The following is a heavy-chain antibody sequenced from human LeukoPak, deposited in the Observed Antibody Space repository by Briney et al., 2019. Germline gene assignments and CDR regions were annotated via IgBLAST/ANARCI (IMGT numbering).Heavy chain of an antibody. CDR1: GGSISTYY. V-gene: IGHV4-59*08. J-gene: IGHJ3*01. Sequence: PSETLSLTCTVSGGSISTYYWSWIRQPPGKGLEWIGYVYYSGSTNYNPSLKSRVTISVDTSKNHFSLKLSSVTAADTAVYYCAILYCSGWNCYNPETFDLWGQGTMVTVSS. CDR3: AILYCSGWNCYNPETFDL. CDR2: VYYSGST. D-gene: IGHD2-15*01.